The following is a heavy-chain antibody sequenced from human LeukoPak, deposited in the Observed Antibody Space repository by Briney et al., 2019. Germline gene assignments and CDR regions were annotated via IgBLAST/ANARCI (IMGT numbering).Heavy chain of an antibody. CDR1: GGSISSSRYY. D-gene: IGHD5-18*01. CDR3: ARHPGGYSYYLHYFDY. Sequence: PSETLSLTCTVSGGSISSSRYYWGWIRQPPGKGLEWIGSIYYSGSTYYNPSLKSRVTISVDTSKNQFSLKLSSVTAADTAVYYCARHPGGYSYYLHYFDYWGQGTLVTVSS. V-gene: IGHV4-39*01. CDR2: IYYSGST. J-gene: IGHJ4*02.